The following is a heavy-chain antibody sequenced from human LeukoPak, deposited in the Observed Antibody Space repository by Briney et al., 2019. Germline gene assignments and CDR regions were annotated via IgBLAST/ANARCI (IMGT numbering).Heavy chain of an antibody. CDR2: ISYDGGNK. D-gene: IGHD6-19*01. Sequence: GGSLRLSCAASGFTFSSYGMHWVRQAPGKGLEWVAVISYDGGNKYYADSVKGRFTISRDNSKNTLYLQMNSLRAEDTAVYYCAKGGYSSGWYPGHFDYWGQGTLVTVSS. CDR3: AKGGYSSGWYPGHFDY. V-gene: IGHV3-30*18. CDR1: GFTFSSYG. J-gene: IGHJ4*02.